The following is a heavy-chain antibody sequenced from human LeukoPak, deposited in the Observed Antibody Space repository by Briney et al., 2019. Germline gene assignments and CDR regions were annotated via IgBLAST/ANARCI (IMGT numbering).Heavy chain of an antibody. V-gene: IGHV6-1*01. D-gene: IGHD5-18*01. J-gene: IGHJ6*03. CDR3: ARARSAVDTAMGSYYYYYYYMDV. Sequence: SQTLSLTCAISGDSVSSNSAAWNWIRQSPSRGLEWLGRTYYRSKWYNDYAVSVESRITINPDTSKNQFSLQLNSVTPEDTAVYYCARARSAVDTAMGSYYYYYYYMDVWGKGTTVTVSS. CDR1: GDSVSSNSAA. CDR2: TYYRSKWYN.